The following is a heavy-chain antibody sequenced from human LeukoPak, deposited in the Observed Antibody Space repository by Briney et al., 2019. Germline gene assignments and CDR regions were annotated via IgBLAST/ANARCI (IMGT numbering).Heavy chain of an antibody. CDR3: AKWGDYDVLTSYYVSNY. CDR1: GFTFSNYA. V-gene: IGHV3-23*01. J-gene: IGHJ4*02. Sequence: GASLRLSCAASGFTFSNYAMSWVRQAPGKGLEWVSAITGSGGNTYYADSVKGRFTISRDNSKNTVFLQVNSLRAEDTAVYYCAKWGDYDVLTSYYVSNYWGQGTLVTVSS. D-gene: IGHD3-9*01. CDR2: ITGSGGNT.